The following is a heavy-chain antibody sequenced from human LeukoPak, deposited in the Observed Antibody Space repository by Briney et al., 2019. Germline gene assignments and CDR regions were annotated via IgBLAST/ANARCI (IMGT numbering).Heavy chain of an antibody. J-gene: IGHJ3*02. V-gene: IGHV1-46*01. CDR1: GYTYASYY. Sequence: ASVKVSCKASGYTYASYYMHWVRQAPGQGLEWMGIINPSGGSTSYAQKFQGRVTMTRQTSTSTVDMELSSLRSEDTAVYYCARDRVDSGSYVGDFAFDIWGQGTMVTVSS. CDR2: INPSGGST. D-gene: IGHD1-26*01. CDR3: ARDRVDSGSYVGDFAFDI.